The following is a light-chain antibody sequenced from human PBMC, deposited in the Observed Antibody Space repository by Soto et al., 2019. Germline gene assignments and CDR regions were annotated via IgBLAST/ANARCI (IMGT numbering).Light chain of an antibody. Sequence: DIQMTQSPSTLSGSVGDSATISCRASQSINTFLAWYQQKPGKAPNLLMHAASTLQSGISSRFSGSGSGTEFTLTISSLQSEDFATYYCQQRHSYPITFGQGTRLEIK. CDR2: AAS. CDR1: QSINTF. V-gene: IGKV1-9*01. J-gene: IGKJ5*01. CDR3: QQRHSYPIT.